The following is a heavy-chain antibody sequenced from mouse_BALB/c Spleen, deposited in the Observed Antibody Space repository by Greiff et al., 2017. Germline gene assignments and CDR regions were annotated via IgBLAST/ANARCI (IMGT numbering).Heavy chain of an antibody. CDR3: ARYEGAMDY. CDR2: ISYSGST. V-gene: IGHV3-2*02. J-gene: IGHJ4*01. Sequence: VQLKESGPGLVKPSQSLSLTCTVTGYSITSDYAWNWIRQFPGNKLEWMGYISYSGSTSYNPSLKSRISITRDTSKNQFFLQLNSVTTEDTATYYCARYEGAMDYWGQGTSVTVSS. D-gene: IGHD2-3*01. CDR1: GYSITSDYA.